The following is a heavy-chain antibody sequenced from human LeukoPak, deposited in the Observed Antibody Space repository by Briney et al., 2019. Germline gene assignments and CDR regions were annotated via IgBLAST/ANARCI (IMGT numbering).Heavy chain of an antibody. J-gene: IGHJ3*02. D-gene: IGHD3-22*01. CDR3: ARETYYYDSSGPPHAFDI. Sequence: SETLSLTCAVYGGSFSGYYWSWIRQPPGKGLEWIGEINHSGSTNYNPSLKSRVTISVDTSKNQFSLEPSSVTAADTAVYYCARETYYYDSSGPPHAFDIWGQGTMVTVSS. CDR2: INHSGST. CDR1: GGSFSGYY. V-gene: IGHV4-34*01.